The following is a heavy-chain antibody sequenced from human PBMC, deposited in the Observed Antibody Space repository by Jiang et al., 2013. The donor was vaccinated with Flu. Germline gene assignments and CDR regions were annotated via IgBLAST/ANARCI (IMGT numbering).Heavy chain of an antibody. CDR3: TAGAGHADHDY. CDR1: GFTFSDAW. CDR2: IKSKASGGTR. D-gene: IGHD1-1*01. V-gene: IGHV3-15*01. Sequence: GSLRLSCETSGFTFSDAWMSWVRQAPGRGLEWVGRIKSKASGGTRDFAAPVKGRFVISRDDSKNTVYLQMTSLKTEDTAVYYCTAGAGHADHDYWGQGALVTVSS. J-gene: IGHJ4*02.